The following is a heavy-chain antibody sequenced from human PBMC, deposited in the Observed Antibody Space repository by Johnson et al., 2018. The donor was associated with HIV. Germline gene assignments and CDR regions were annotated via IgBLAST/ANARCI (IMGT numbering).Heavy chain of an antibody. CDR3: AKSPGKDYGGNSGAFDI. CDR2: IFSVGDV. D-gene: IGHD4-23*01. CDR1: GITVGTNY. V-gene: IGHV3-66*01. J-gene: IGHJ3*02. Sequence: VQLVESGGGLVQPGGSLRLSCAASGITVGTNYMSWVRQAPGKGLEWVSVIFSVGDVYYADSVRGRFTISRDNSKGALFLQMNSLRAEDTAVYYCAKSPGKDYGGNSGAFDIWGQGTMVTVSS.